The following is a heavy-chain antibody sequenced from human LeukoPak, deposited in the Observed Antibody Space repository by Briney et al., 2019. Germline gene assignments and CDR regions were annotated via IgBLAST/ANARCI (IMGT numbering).Heavy chain of an antibody. J-gene: IGHJ4*02. V-gene: IGHV4-4*07. CDR1: GGSISSYY. Sequence: SETLSLTCTVPGGSISSYYWSWIRQPAGKGLEWIGRIYTSGSTNYNPSLKSRVTISVDTSKNQLSLKLSSVTAADTAVYFCARAPRGSTPLVDWGQGTLVTVSS. CDR3: ARAPRGSTPLVD. CDR2: IYTSGST.